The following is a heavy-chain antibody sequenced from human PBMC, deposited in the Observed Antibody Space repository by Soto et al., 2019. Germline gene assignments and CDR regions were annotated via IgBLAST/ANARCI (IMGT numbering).Heavy chain of an antibody. V-gene: IGHV3-23*01. CDR1: GITFSSYA. CDR2: ISGSGGRT. Sequence: GGSLRLSCAVSGITFSSYAMTWVRQAPGKGLEWVSVISGSGGRTYYADSVKGRFTISRDNSKNTLHLQMNSLRAEDTAVYYCAKGPDTVLMVSLDYWGQGTLVTVSS. CDR3: AKGPDTVLMVSLDY. J-gene: IGHJ4*02. D-gene: IGHD2-8*01.